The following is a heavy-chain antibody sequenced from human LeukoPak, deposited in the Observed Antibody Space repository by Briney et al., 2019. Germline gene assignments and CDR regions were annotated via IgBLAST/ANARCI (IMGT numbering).Heavy chain of an antibody. J-gene: IGHJ4*02. CDR3: AKWGDYDVLTGYYVSDY. V-gene: IGHV3-23*01. CDR1: GFTFSNYA. D-gene: IGHD3-9*01. Sequence: PWAPLRLSCAASGFTFSNYAMSWVRQAPGKGLEWVSAITGGGSGIYYADSMKSRFTISRDNSKNTLYLQINSLRAEDTAVYYCAKWGDYDVLTGYYVSDYWGQGTLVTVSS. CDR2: ITGGGSGI.